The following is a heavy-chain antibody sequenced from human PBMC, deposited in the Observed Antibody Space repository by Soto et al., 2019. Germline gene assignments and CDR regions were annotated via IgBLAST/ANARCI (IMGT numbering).Heavy chain of an antibody. J-gene: IGHJ4*02. CDR1: GDSFSGYF. CDR3: VRGADAMLPPNFDY. Sequence: SETLSLTCAVHGDSFSGYFWTWIRQPPGKGLEWIAEITEGGTTNYSPSLKSRVSIAVDSSKRQFSLTLSSVTAADTAMYYCVRGADAMLPPNFDYWSQGSLVTVSS. D-gene: IGHD2-8*01. CDR2: ITEGGTT. V-gene: IGHV4-34*01.